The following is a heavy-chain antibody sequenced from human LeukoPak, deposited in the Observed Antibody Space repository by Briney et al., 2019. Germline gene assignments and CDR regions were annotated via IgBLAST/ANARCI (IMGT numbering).Heavy chain of an antibody. CDR3: ARGETRPISWMGDY. Sequence: GASVKVSCKASGYTFTSYAMNWVRQAPGQGLEWMGWINTNTGNPTYAQGFTGRFVFSLDTSVSTAYLQISSLKAEDTAVYYCARGETRPISWMGDYWGQGTLVTVSS. J-gene: IGHJ4*02. D-gene: IGHD3-9*01. V-gene: IGHV7-4-1*02. CDR1: GYTFTSYA. CDR2: INTNTGNP.